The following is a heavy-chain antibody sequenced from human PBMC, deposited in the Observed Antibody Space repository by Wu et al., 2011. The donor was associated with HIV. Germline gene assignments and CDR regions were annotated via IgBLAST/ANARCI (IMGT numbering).Heavy chain of an antibody. Sequence: QVQLVQSGAEVKKSGASVKVSCKASGYTFSIYGINWVRQAPGQGLEWMGWISVYNGNTNYAQNLQGRVTMTTDTSTSTAYMELRSLTSDDTAMYYCAREGSSPXTIDLWGQETLVTVSS. V-gene: IGHV1-18*01. CDR3: AREGSSPXTIDL. CDR1: GYTFSIYG. J-gene: IGHJ5*02. D-gene: IGHD6-13*01. CDR2: ISVYNGNT.